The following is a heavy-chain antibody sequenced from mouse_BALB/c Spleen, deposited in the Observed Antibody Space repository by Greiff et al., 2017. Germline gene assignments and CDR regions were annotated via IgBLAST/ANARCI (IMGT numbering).Heavy chain of an antibody. V-gene: IGHV5-6-3*01. CDR3: ARDRGYLDY. D-gene: IGHD3-1*01. CDR2: INSNGGST. Sequence: EVKLVESGGGLVQPGGSLKLSCAASGFTFSSYGMSWVRQTPDKRLELVATINSNGGSTYYPDSVKGRFTISRDNAKNTLYLQMSSLKSEDTAMYYCARDRGYLDYWGQGTTLTVSS. CDR1: GFTFSSYG. J-gene: IGHJ2*01.